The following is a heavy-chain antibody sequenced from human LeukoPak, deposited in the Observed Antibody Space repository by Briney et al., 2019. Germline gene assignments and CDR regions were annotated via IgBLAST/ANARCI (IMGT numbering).Heavy chain of an antibody. CDR3: ARGPTSSGFDY. Sequence: SETLSLTCTVSGGSISSGDYYWGWIRQPPGKGLEWIGYIYYSGSTYYNPSLKSRVTISVDTSKNQFSLKLSSVTAADTAVYYCARGPTSSGFDYWGQGTLVTVSS. CDR1: GGSISSGDYY. J-gene: IGHJ4*02. V-gene: IGHV4-30-4*01. D-gene: IGHD3-22*01. CDR2: IYYSGST.